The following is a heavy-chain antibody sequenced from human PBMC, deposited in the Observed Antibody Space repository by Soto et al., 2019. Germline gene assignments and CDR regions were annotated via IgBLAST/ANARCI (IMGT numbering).Heavy chain of an antibody. J-gene: IGHJ4*02. CDR3: AGGSSSAWIDF. D-gene: IGHD6-25*01. Sequence: SETLYLTCSVYGDSITGYHYYWVWIRQAPGKGLEWVGSTYNVGGNTYYNPSLKSRVTISVDTSKNQFFMRLNSVTATDTAVYFCAGGSSSAWIDFWGQGTLVTVSS. CDR2: TYNVGGNT. V-gene: IGHV4-39*01. CDR1: GDSITGYHYY.